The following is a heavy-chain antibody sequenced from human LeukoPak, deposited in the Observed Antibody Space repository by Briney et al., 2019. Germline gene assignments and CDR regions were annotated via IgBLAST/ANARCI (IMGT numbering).Heavy chain of an antibody. CDR2: ISPNGDNI. CDR3: ATDTRFLEWFWVERFDY. J-gene: IGHJ4*02. V-gene: IGHV3-11*04. CDR1: GFPFSDRY. Sequence: PGGSLRLSCAAAGFPFSDRYMSWIRQAPGKGMEWVAYISPNGDNIHYADSVKGRFTISRDNAKNSLFLQVNSLRAEDTAVYYCATDTRFLEWFWVERFDYWGQGTLVTVSS. D-gene: IGHD3-3*01.